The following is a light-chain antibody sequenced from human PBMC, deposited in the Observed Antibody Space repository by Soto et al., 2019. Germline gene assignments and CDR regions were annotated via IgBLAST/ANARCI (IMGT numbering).Light chain of an antibody. V-gene: IGKV3-15*01. CDR1: QSVSSN. J-gene: IGKJ1*01. CDR2: GAS. Sequence: EIVMTQSPATLSVSPGERATLSCRASQSVSSNLAWYQQKPGQAPRLLIYGASTRATGIPARFSGSGSGTEFTLTSNSLQSEDFAVDYFQQDKSWPWTFGQGTKVDIK. CDR3: QQDKSWPWT.